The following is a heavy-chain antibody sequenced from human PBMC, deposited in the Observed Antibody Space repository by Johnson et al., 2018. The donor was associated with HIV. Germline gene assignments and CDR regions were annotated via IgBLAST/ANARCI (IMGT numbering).Heavy chain of an antibody. Sequence: QVQLVESGGGLVKPGGSLKLSCATSGFTFSDYYMSWIRQAPGKGLEWLSYISNSAITLYYADSVKGRFTISRDNSKHTGYVQRNSLRAEDTAVYYCAKVAVATAAGGVGLNIWGPGTMVTVSS. CDR2: ISNSAITL. V-gene: IGHV3-11*01. CDR3: AKVAVATAAGGVGLNI. J-gene: IGHJ3*02. CDR1: GFTFSDYY. D-gene: IGHD6-13*01.